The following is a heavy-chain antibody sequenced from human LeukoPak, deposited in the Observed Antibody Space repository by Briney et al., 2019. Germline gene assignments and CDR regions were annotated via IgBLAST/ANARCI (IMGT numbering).Heavy chain of an antibody. D-gene: IGHD3-3*01. CDR1: GFSSSDSY. Sequence: PGGSLRLSCTASGFSSSDSYMRWIRQAPGKGLEWVSDISRDGITIYYADSVKGRFTISRDNAKNSLYLQMNSLRAEDTAIYYCARDWNYHMDVWGKGTTVTV. V-gene: IGHV3-11*04. J-gene: IGHJ6*03. CDR3: ARDWNYHMDV. CDR2: ISRDGITI.